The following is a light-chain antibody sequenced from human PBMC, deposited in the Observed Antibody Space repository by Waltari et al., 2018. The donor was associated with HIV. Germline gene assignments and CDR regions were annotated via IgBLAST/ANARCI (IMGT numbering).Light chain of an antibody. CDR2: DVT. Sequence: QSALTPPRSVSGSPGPSVTLSCTGTCSGIGGYNYVPWYQQHPIKSPKLMIYDVTKRPSGVPDRFSGSKSGNTASLTISGLQADDEADYYCCAYAGSYTLFGGGTKVTVL. CDR3: CAYAGSYTL. V-gene: IGLV2-11*01. CDR1: CSGIGGYNY. J-gene: IGLJ3*02.